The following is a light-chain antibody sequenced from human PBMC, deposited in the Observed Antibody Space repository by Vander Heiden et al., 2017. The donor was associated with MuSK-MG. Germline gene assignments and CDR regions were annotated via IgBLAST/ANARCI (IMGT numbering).Light chain of an antibody. CDR3: QQYDKSLT. CDR1: QGIRNH. V-gene: IGKV1-33*01. Sequence: DIQMTQSPSSLSAFVGDRVTITCQASQGIRNHLNWYQQKPGKAPKLLIYDASNCEKGVPSRFSGRESGTNFTFTISRLQPEDIATYYCQQYDKSLTFGGGTKVQIK. CDR2: DAS. J-gene: IGKJ4*01.